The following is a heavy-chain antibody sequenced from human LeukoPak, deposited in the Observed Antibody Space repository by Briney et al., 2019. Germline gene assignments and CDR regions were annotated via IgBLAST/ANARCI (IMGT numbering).Heavy chain of an antibody. D-gene: IGHD3-22*01. V-gene: IGHV1-69*04. CDR3: ARDSYYDSSGARYYFDY. J-gene: IGHJ4*02. Sequence: ASVKVSCKASGGTFSSCAISWVRQAPGQGLEWMGRIIPIFGIANYAQKFQGRVTITADKSTSTAYMELSSLRSEDTAVYYCARDSYYDSSGARYYFDYWGQGTLVTVSS. CDR2: IIPIFGIA. CDR1: GGTFSSCA.